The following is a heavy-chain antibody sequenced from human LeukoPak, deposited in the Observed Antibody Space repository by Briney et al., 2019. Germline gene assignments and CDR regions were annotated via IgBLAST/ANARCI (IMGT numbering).Heavy chain of an antibody. CDR2: INPNSGGT. J-gene: IGHJ4*02. D-gene: IGHD2-21*02. Sequence: ASVKVSCKASGYTFTSYAMNWVRQAPGQGLEWMGWINPNSGGTNYAQKFQGRVTMTRDTSISTAYMELSRLRPDDTAVYYCARPAYCGGNCYYFPDYWGQGTLVTVSS. V-gene: IGHV1-2*02. CDR1: GYTFTSYA. CDR3: ARPAYCGGNCYYFPDY.